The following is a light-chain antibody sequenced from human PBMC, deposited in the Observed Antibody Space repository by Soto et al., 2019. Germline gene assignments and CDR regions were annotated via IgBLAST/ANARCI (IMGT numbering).Light chain of an antibody. CDR1: SSDIGTYNL. Sequence: QSALTQPASVSGSPGQSITISCTGSSSDIGTYNLVSWYQQHLGKAPKLMIHEGSKRPSGVSNRFSGSKSGNTASLTISGLQAEDEADYYCCSYATTNTWVFGGGTKLTVL. V-gene: IGLV2-23*01. CDR2: EGS. CDR3: CSYATTNTWV. J-gene: IGLJ3*02.